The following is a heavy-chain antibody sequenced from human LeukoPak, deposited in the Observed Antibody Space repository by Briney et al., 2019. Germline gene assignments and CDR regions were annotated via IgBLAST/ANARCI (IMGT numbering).Heavy chain of an antibody. J-gene: IGHJ4*02. D-gene: IGHD5-24*01. V-gene: IGHV3-21*01. CDR1: GFTFSSYS. CDR3: ARGSGSGDGYNYSDY. Sequence: GGSLRLSCAASGFTFSSYSMNWVRQAPGKGLEWVSSITPSSSFIYYAHSVKGRFTISRDYAKNSLYLQMNSLRAEDTAVYYCARGSGSGDGYNYSDYWGQGTLVTISS. CDR2: ITPSSSFI.